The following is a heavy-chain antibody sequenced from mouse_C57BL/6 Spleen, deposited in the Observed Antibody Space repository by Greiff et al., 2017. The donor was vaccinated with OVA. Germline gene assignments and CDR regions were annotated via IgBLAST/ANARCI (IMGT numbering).Heavy chain of an antibody. CDR1: GYTFTDYE. J-gene: IGHJ3*01. D-gene: IGHD4-1*01. CDR3: TPSWDEFAY. CDR2: IDPETGGT. V-gene: IGHV1-15*01. Sequence: LVESGAELVRPGASVTLSCKASGYTFTDYEMHWVKQTPVHGLEWIGAIDPETGGTAYNQKFKGKAILTADKSSSTAYMELRSLTSEDSAVYYCTPSWDEFAYWGQGTLVTVSA.